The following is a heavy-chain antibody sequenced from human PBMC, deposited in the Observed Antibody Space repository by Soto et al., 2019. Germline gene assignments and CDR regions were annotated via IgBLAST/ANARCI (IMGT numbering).Heavy chain of an antibody. CDR2: IYHSGST. CDR3: ASAGGNSRAFDI. J-gene: IGHJ3*02. V-gene: IGHV4-4*02. CDR1: GGSISSSSW. D-gene: IGHD1-26*01. Sequence: QMQLQESGPGLVKPSGTLSLTCAVSGGSISSSSWWSWVRQSPGKGLEWIGEIYHSGSTNYNPSLKSRVSISVDKSKNQFSLKLRSVTAADTAVYYCASAGGNSRAFDIWGQGTMVTVSS.